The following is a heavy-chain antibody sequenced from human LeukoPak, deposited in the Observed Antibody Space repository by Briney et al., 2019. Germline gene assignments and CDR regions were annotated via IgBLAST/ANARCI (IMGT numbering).Heavy chain of an antibody. J-gene: IGHJ4*02. CDR3: ATLGWELLISFDY. D-gene: IGHD1-26*01. V-gene: IGHV1-2*02. CDR1: GYTFTGYY. Sequence: ASVKVSCKASGYTFTGYYMHWVRQAPGQGLEWMGWINPNSGGTNYARKFQGRVTMTRDTSISTAYMELSRLRSDDTAVYYCATLGWELLISFDYWGQGTLVTVSS. CDR2: INPNSGGT.